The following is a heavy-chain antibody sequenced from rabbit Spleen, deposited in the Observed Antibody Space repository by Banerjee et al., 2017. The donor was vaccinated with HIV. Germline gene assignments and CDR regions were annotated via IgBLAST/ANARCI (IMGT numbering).Heavy chain of an antibody. CDR3: ARNYVNAFDP. CDR1: GFSFSSSYD. CDR2: IDTNDGDT. V-gene: IGHV1S40*01. Sequence: LVESGGGLVQPGASLTLTCTASGFSFSSSYDMCWVRQAPGKGLEWIACIDTNDGDTDYANWPKGRFTISKTSSTTVTLQMTSLTAADTATYFCARNYVNAFDPWGPGTLVTVS. J-gene: IGHJ2*01. D-gene: IGHD1-1*01.